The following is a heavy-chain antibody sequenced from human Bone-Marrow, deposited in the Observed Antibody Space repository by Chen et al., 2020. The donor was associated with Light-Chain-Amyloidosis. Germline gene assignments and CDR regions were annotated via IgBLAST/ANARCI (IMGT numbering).Heavy chain of an antibody. CDR1: GFTFSNYD. V-gene: IGHV3-21*01. Sequence: EVQLVESGGGLVKPGGSLRLSCAASGFTFSNYDMNWVRQVPGKGLEWISAVTNRRSNKIYADPVRGRFPIPRDNAKNSLYPQINSLRAEDTAMDYCAGSGPDPSSWGQGTLVTVSP. J-gene: IGHJ5*02. D-gene: IGHD3-10*01. CDR3: AGSGPDPSS. CDR2: VTNRRSNK.